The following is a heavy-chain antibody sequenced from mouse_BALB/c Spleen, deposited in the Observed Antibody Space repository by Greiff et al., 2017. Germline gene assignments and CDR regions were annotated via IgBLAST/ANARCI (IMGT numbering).Heavy chain of an antibody. CDR2: ISPGNGDI. Sequence: QVQLKESGPELMKPGASVKISCKASGYTFTDHAIHWVKQKPEQGLEWIGYISPGNGDIKYNEKFKGKATLTADKSSSTAYMQLNSLTSEDSAVYFCKGTLIYYGYEEFAYWGQGTLVTVSA. CDR1: GYTFTDHA. J-gene: IGHJ3*01. V-gene: IGHV1S53*02. D-gene: IGHD2-2*01. CDR3: KGTLIYYGYEEFAY.